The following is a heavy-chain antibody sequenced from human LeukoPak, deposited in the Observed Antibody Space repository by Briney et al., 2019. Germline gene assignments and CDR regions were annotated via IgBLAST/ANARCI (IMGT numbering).Heavy chain of an antibody. CDR3: ARVSGYFDYYYYGMDV. CDR1: GFTFSSYA. V-gene: IGHV4-34*01. J-gene: IGHJ6*02. Sequence: PGGSLRLSCAASGFTFSSYAMSWVRQPPGKGLEWIGEINHSGSTNYNPSLKSRVTISVDTSKNQFSLKLSSVTAADTAVYYCARVSGYFDYYYYGMDVWGQGTTVTVSS. CDR2: INHSGST. D-gene: IGHD3-22*01.